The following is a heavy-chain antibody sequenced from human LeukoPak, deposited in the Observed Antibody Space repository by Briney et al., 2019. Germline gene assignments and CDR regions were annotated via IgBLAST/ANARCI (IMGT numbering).Heavy chain of an antibody. Sequence: GGSLRLSCAASGFTFSSYWMHWVRQAPGKGLVWVSRINSDGSSTSYADSVKGRFTISRDNAKNTLYLQMNSLRAEDTAVYYCARGPLVDIVVVPAAILYYGMDVWGQGTTVTVSS. J-gene: IGHJ6*02. D-gene: IGHD2-2*03. CDR3: ARGPLVDIVVVPAAILYYGMDV. CDR2: INSDGSST. CDR1: GFTFSSYW. V-gene: IGHV3-74*01.